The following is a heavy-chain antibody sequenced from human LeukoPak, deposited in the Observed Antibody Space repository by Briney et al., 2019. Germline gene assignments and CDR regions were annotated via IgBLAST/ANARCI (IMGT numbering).Heavy chain of an antibody. CDR1: GYTFTSYW. J-gene: IGHJ4*02. D-gene: IGHD6-13*01. CDR2: IYPGDSDT. CDR3: ASLEGSSTWHYFDY. Sequence: GESLKISCKASGYTFTSYWIGWVRQMPGKGLEWMGIIYPGDSDTRYSPSFEGQVTISADKSVNTAYLQWSRLKASDTAMYYCASLEGSSTWHYFDYWGQGTLVTVSS. V-gene: IGHV5-51*01.